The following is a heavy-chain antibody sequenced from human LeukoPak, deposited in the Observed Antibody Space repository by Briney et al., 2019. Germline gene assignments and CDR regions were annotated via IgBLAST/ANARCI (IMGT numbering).Heavy chain of an antibody. Sequence: PGGSLRLSCAASGFTFSDYEMNWVRQAPGKGLEWILHISTSGSTIYYADSVKGRFTISRDNAKNSLYLQMNSLRAEDTAVYYCAELGITMIGGVWGKGTTVTISS. D-gene: IGHD3-10*02. CDR2: ISTSGSTI. V-gene: IGHV3-48*03. CDR3: AELGITMIGGV. CDR1: GFTFSDYE. J-gene: IGHJ6*04.